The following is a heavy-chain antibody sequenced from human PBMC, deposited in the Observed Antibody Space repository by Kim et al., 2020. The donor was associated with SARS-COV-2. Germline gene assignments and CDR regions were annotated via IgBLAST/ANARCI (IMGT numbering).Heavy chain of an antibody. CDR3: TSGYDSAPDY. CDR2: ISGGGRSA. Sequence: GGSLRLSCAASGFTFSSYAMSWVRQAPGKGLEWVSAISGGGRSAYYADSVKGRFTISRDNSKNTVYVQMNGLRVEDTAVYYCTSGYDSAPDYWGQGTLVT. D-gene: IGHD5-12*01. V-gene: IGHV3-23*01. J-gene: IGHJ4*02. CDR1: GFTFSSYA.